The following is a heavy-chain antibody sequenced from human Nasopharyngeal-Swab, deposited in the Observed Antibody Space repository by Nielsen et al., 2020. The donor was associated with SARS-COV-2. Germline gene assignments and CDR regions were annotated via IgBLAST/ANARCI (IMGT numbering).Heavy chain of an antibody. CDR2: ISSSSSTI. Sequence: GESLKISCAASGFAFTDYSMDWVRQAPGKGLEWVSYISSSSSTIYYADSVKGRFTISRDNAKNSLYLQMNSLRDEDTAVYYCASSSGSYFPPDYYGMDVWGQGTTVTVSS. J-gene: IGHJ6*02. D-gene: IGHD1-26*01. V-gene: IGHV3-48*02. CDR3: ASSSGSYFPPDYYGMDV. CDR1: GFAFTDYS.